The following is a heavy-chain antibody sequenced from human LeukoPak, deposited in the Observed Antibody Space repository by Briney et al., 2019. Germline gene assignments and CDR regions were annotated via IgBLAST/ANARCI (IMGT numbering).Heavy chain of an antibody. CDR2: IYYSGTT. Sequence: SETLSLTCTVSGGSIFSGGYYWSWISQHPGNGLEWIGYIYYSGTTYYNPSLKSRVTISMDTSKNQLSLKLSSVTAADTAVYYCARISSRGLGFDIWGQGSMVTVSS. CDR1: GGSIFSGGYY. J-gene: IGHJ3*02. V-gene: IGHV4-31*03. D-gene: IGHD3/OR15-3a*01. CDR3: ARISSRGLGFDI.